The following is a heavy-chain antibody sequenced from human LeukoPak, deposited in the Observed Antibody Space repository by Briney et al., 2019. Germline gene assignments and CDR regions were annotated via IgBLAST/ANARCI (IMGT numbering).Heavy chain of an antibody. V-gene: IGHV4-59*01. CDR3: ARGYGDFRVEGRYFHS. CDR2: MYYSGTA. D-gene: IGHD4-17*01. CDR1: GSSINIYS. J-gene: IGHJ4*02. Sequence: SETLSLTCTVSGSSINIYSWNWIRQSPEKGLEWIAYMYYSGTANYNPSLRSRVTISIDTSKKHFFLKLKSVTAADTAVYYCARGYGDFRVEGRYFHSWGQGTLVTVSS.